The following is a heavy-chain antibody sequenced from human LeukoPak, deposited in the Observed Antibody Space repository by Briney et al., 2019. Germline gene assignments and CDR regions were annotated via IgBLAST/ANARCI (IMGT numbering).Heavy chain of an antibody. V-gene: IGHV4-59*01. Sequence: SETLSLTCVVSGGSISPYYWSWIRQSPRKGLEWLGYIDPSGSASYNPSLKSRVTIFVDTSKNLLSLILTSVSASDTGIYYCARDHWLLSSKTWYYYGMDVWGQGTTVTVSS. J-gene: IGHJ6*02. D-gene: IGHD3-9*01. CDR2: IDPSGSA. CDR1: GGSISPYY. CDR3: ARDHWLLSSKTWYYYGMDV.